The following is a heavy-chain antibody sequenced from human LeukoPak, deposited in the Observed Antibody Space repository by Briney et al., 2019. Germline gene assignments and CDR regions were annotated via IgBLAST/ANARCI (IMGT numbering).Heavy chain of an antibody. CDR2: ISSSSTI. D-gene: IGHD5-12*01. CDR3: ARVTGLRFMDV. V-gene: IGHV3-48*01. J-gene: IGHJ6*02. Sequence: GGSLRLSCAASGFTFSSYSMNWVRQAPGKGLEWVSYISSSSTIYYADSVKGRFTISRDNAKNSLYLQMNSLRAEDTAVYYCARVTGLRFMDVRGQGTTVTVSS. CDR1: GFTFSSYS.